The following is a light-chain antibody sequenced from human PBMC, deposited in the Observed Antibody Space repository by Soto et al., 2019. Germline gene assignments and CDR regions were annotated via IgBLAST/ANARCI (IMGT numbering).Light chain of an antibody. CDR1: QSVRNN. V-gene: IGKV3-11*01. CDR3: QRRINSLT. CDR2: DAS. Sequence: IVLTQSPDTLSLSPGERATLSCRASQSVRNNVAWYQQKPGQAPRLLIYDASNRATGIPGRFSGSGSGTDFTLTISSLEPEYSALYFCQRRINSLTFGRGTKV. J-gene: IGKJ4*01.